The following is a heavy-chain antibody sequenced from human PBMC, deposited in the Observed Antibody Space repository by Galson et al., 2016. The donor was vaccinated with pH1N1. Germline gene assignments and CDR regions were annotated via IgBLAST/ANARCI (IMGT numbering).Heavy chain of an antibody. CDR2: TNQDGDKK. CDR1: GFNFSNYW. V-gene: IGHV3-7*01. Sequence: SLRLSCAASGFNFSNYWMQWVRQAPGKGLQWVANTNQDGDKKYYVGSVEGRFTISRDNAKNSLYLQMNSLRAEDTAVYYCARSIGNIGAHWGQGTLVTVSS. CDR3: ARSIGNIGAH. D-gene: IGHD5-12*01. J-gene: IGHJ4*02.